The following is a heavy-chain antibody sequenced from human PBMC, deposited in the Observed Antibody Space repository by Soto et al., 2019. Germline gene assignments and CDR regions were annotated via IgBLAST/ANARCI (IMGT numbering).Heavy chain of an antibody. J-gene: IGHJ3*02. CDR3: ARAAKTYYYDSSGYYYSFDI. CDR2: IYCSGRT. V-gene: IGHV4-30-4*01. D-gene: IGHD3-22*01. Sequence: QVQLQESGPGLVKPSQTLSLTCTVSGGSISSGDSYWSWIRQPPGRGLEWIGYIYCSGRTYYTPSLKCRVTLSVDTSKNQFALKLSSVTAADTAVYYCARAAKTYYYDSSGYYYSFDIWGQGTMVTVSS. CDR1: GGSISSGDSY.